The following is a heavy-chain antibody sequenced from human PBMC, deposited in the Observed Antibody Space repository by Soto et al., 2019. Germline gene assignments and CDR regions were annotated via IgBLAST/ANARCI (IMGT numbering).Heavy chain of an antibody. CDR3: ARVGADSSGQTAPRGMDV. Sequence: EVQLVESGGGLVQPGGSLRLSCAASGFTFSGYRMNWVRQAPGKGLEWVSYISGSSSTIHYADSVKGRFTISRDNARNSRYLQMNSLRAEDTAVYYCARVGADSSGQTAPRGMDVWGQGTAVTVSS. CDR2: ISGSSSTI. J-gene: IGHJ6*02. V-gene: IGHV3-48*01. D-gene: IGHD3-22*01. CDR1: GFTFSGYR.